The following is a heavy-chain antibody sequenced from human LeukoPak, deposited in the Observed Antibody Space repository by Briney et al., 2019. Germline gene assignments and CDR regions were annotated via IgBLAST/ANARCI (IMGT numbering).Heavy chain of an antibody. CDR2: ISWDNGSI. V-gene: IGHV3-9*01. Sequence: PSRSLRLSCAASGFTFDDYAMHWDRQAPGHGLEWVSGISWDNGSIGYADSVKGRFTISRDNAKNSLYLQMNSLRAEDTALYYCAKGDTAMVYYYYGMDVWGQGTTVTVSS. J-gene: IGHJ6*02. D-gene: IGHD5-18*01. CDR3: AKGDTAMVYYYYGMDV. CDR1: GFTFDDYA.